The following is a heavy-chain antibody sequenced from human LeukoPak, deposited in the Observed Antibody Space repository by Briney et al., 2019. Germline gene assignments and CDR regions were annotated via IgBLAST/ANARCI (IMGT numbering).Heavy chain of an antibody. CDR3: ARDTMVNYGLDI. J-gene: IGHJ3*02. CDR2: IYYSGNT. V-gene: IGHV4-61*08. D-gene: IGHD3-10*01. CDR1: GFSLSTSGMC. Sequence: SGPTLVNPTQTLTLTCTFSGFSLSTSGMCVSWIRQPPGKGLEWIGYIYYSGNTNHNPSLKSRVTMSVNTSKNQFSLKLSSVTAADTAVYYCARDTMVNYGLDIWGQGTMVTVSS.